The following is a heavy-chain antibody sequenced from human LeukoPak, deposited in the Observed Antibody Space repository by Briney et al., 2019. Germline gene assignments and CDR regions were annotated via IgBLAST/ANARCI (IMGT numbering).Heavy chain of an antibody. V-gene: IGHV3-23*01. CDR3: AKSVGGYFDWLPFDY. CDR2: ICGSGSAT. J-gene: IGHJ4*02. CDR1: GFTFSNYA. D-gene: IGHD3-9*01. Sequence: LAGGSLRLSCTASGFTFSNYAMSWVRQAPGKGLGWVSAICGSGSATYYVDSVKARFTISRDNSKNTLYLQMNSLRAEDTAVYYCAKSVGGYFDWLPFDYWGQGTLVTVSS.